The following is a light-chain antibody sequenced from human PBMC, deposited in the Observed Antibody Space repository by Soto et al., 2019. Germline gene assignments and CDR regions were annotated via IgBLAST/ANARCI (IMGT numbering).Light chain of an antibody. V-gene: IGKV3-15*01. CDR2: GAS. CDR3: QHYNDWPPTWT. Sequence: EIVMTQSPATLSLSPGERATLSCRASQSVSSKLVWYQQKPGQAPRVLIYGASTRATGIPARFSGSGSGTEFTLTISSLQSEDFAVYYCQHYNDWPPTWTFGQGTRVEIK. J-gene: IGKJ1*01. CDR1: QSVSSK.